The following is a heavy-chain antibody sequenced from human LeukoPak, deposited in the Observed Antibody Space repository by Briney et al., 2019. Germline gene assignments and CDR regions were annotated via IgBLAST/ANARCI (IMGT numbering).Heavy chain of an antibody. D-gene: IGHD2-2*01. CDR2: IYPADSDT. Sequence: GESLKISCKGSGYSFASFWIGWVRQMPGKGLEWMGVIYPADSDTRYSPSFQGQVTIPADKSTSTAYLQWSTLKASDTASYYCARQSAAAQYTNWFDPWGQGTLVTVSS. CDR1: GYSFASFW. CDR3: ARQSAAAQYTNWFDP. J-gene: IGHJ5*02. V-gene: IGHV5-51*01.